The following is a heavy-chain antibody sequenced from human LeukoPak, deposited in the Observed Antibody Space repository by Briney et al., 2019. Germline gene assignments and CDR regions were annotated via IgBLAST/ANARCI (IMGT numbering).Heavy chain of an antibody. J-gene: IGHJ5*02. D-gene: IGHD3-10*01. Sequence: PGGSLRLSCAASGFTFSSYEMNWVRQAPGKGLEWVSYISSSGSTIYYADSVKGRFTISRDNAKNSLYLQMNSLRVEDTAVYYCVRDVLYYYGAERLFWFDPWGQGTLVTVSS. CDR3: VRDVLYYYGAERLFWFDP. V-gene: IGHV3-48*03. CDR1: GFTFSSYE. CDR2: ISSSGSTI.